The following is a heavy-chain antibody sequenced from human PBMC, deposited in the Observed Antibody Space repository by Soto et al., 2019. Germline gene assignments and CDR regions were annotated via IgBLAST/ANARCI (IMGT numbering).Heavy chain of an antibody. CDR1: GFTFSSYA. CDR2: ISYDGSNK. CDR3: AAPGRVRGIAYYYYGMDV. V-gene: IGHV3-30-3*01. Sequence: QVQLVESGGGVVQPGRSLRLSCAASGFTFSSYAMHWVRQAPGKGLEWVAVISYDGSNKYYADSVKGRFTISRDNSKNTLYLQMNSLRAEDTAVYYCAAPGRVRGIAYYYYGMDVWGQGTTVTVSS. J-gene: IGHJ6*02. D-gene: IGHD3-10*01.